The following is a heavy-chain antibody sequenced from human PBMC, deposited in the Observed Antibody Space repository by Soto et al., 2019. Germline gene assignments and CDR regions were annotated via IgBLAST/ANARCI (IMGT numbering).Heavy chain of an antibody. Sequence: SETLSLTSAVYGGSFSGYYWSWIRQPPGKGLEWIGEINHSGSTNYNPSLKSRVTISVDTSKNQFSLKLSSVTAADTAVYYCARGRYCSGGSCYRKGPFDYWGQGTLVTVSS. CDR1: GGSFSGYY. J-gene: IGHJ4*02. CDR2: INHSGST. V-gene: IGHV4-34*01. CDR3: ARGRYCSGGSCYRKGPFDY. D-gene: IGHD2-15*01.